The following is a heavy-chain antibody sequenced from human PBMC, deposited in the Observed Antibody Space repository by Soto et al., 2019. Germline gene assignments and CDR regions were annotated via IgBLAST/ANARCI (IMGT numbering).Heavy chain of an antibody. Sequence: VRLSCAVFGFTFSNYEMNWVRQAPGKGLEWVSYISNSGRAIYYADSVKGRFTISRDNAKNSLYLQMNSLRAEDTAVYYCARDPEIYSGKFGYGLDVWGQGTTVTVSS. D-gene: IGHD4-4*01. CDR1: GFTFSNYE. CDR3: ARDPEIYSGKFGYGLDV. CDR2: ISNSGRAI. V-gene: IGHV3-48*03. J-gene: IGHJ6*02.